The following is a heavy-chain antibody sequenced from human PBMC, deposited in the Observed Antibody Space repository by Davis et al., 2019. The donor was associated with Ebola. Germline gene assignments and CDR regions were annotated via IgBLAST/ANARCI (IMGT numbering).Heavy chain of an antibody. D-gene: IGHD1-1*01. CDR3: ARDPGGHYAMDV. CDR2: IFSAGST. CDR1: GFTVSSNH. V-gene: IGHV3-53*01. Sequence: GESLKISCAASGFTVSSNHMNWVRQAPGKGLEWVPIIFSAGSTNYADSVKGRFTISRDNLKNTLYLEMNNLRAEDTAVYYCARDPGGHYAMDVWGQGTTVTVSS. J-gene: IGHJ6*02.